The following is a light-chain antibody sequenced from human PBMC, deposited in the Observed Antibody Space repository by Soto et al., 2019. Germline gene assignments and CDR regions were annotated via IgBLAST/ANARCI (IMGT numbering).Light chain of an antibody. J-gene: IGLJ2*01. CDR2: GNN. CDR3: QSYDSTLRGLVA. CDR1: SSNIGATSD. Sequence: QAVVTQPPSVSGAPGQRVTISCTGSSSNIGATSDVHWYQQLPGAAPKLLIYGNNTRPSGVPARFSGSKSGTSASLAITGLQVEDEADYYCQSYDSTLRGLVAFGGGTKLTVL. V-gene: IGLV1-40*01.